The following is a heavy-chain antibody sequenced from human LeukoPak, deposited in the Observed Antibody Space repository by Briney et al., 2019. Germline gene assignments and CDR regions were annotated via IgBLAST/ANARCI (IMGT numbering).Heavy chain of an antibody. CDR2: INSDGSST. V-gene: IGHV3-74*01. J-gene: IGHJ4*02. Sequence: VSLRLSCAASGFTFSSYWMHWVPQAPGKGLVWVSRINSDGSSTSYADSVKGRFTISRDNDKNTLYLQMNSLRAEDTSVYYCARDRNTGSSYENLFEYWGQGSLVTVSS. D-gene: IGHD1-26*01. CDR1: GFTFSSYW. CDR3: ARDRNTGSSYENLFEY.